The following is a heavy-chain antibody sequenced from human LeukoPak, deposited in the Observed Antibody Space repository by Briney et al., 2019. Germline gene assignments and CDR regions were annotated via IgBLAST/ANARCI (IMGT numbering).Heavy chain of an antibody. Sequence: SETLSLTCTVSGASISNYYWSWIRQSPGKGLEWIGYMLYSGSTNQNPSLRSRVTISVDTSKNQVSLKLSSVTAADTAVYYCAGGDTLKGAFDIWGQGTMVTVSS. V-gene: IGHV4-59*12. CDR1: GASISNYY. CDR3: AGGDTLKGAFDI. D-gene: IGHD2-21*02. CDR2: MLYSGST. J-gene: IGHJ3*02.